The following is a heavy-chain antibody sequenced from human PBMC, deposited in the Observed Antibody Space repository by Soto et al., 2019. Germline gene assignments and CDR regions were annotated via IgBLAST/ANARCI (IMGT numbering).Heavy chain of an antibody. D-gene: IGHD1-26*01. CDR1: GYTFTGYY. CDR2: INPNSGGT. Sequence: ASVKVSCKASGYTFTGYYMHWVRQAPGQGLEWMGWINPNSGGTNYAQKFQGWVTMTRDKSMSTAYMELSSLRSDDTAVYYCARGITSGSFPPFDLWGQGTLVTVSS. V-gene: IGHV1-2*04. CDR3: ARGITSGSFPPFDL. J-gene: IGHJ4*02.